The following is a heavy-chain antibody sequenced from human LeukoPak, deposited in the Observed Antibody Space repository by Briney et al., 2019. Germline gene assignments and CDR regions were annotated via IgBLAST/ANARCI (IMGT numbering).Heavy chain of an antibody. CDR3: ARDPYYYDSSGRGYYYYMDV. CDR2: IFYSGSA. D-gene: IGHD3-22*01. Sequence: SETLSLTCTVSGGSTSTYCWSWIRQPPGKGLEWIGYIFYSGSANYNPSLKSRVTISVDTSKNQFSLKLSSVTAADTAVYYCARDPYYYDSSGRGYYYYMDVWGKGTTVTISS. V-gene: IGHV4-59*12. CDR1: GGSTSTYC. J-gene: IGHJ6*03.